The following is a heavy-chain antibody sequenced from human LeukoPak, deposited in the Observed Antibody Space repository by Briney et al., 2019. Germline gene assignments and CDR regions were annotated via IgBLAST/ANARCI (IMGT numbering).Heavy chain of an antibody. CDR2: IWYDGSNK. J-gene: IGHJ4*02. Sequence: GGSLRLSCVGSRFTFSNAWMSWVRQAPGKGLEWVAVIWYDGSNKYYADSVKGRFTISRDNSKNTLYLQMNSLRAEDTAVYYCARGAVAGNIFDYWGQGTLVTVSS. V-gene: IGHV3-33*08. D-gene: IGHD6-19*01. CDR1: RFTFSNAW. CDR3: ARGAVAGNIFDY.